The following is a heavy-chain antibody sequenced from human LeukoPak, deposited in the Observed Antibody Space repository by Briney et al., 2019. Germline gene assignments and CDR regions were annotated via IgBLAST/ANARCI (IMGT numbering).Heavy chain of an antibody. J-gene: IGHJ6*03. CDR2: ISYDGSNK. D-gene: IGHD1-26*01. V-gene: IGHV3-30*04. CDR1: GFTFSSYA. Sequence: GGSLRLSCAASGFTFSSYAMHWVRQAPGKGLEWVAVISYDGSNKNYADSVKGRFTISRDNSKNTLYLQMNSLRAEDTAVYYCASGNYYYYMDVWGKGTTVTVSS. CDR3: ASGNYYYYMDV.